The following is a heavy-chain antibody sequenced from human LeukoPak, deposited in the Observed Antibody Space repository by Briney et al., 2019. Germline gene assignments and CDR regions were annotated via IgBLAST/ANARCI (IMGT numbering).Heavy chain of an antibody. Sequence: ASVKVSCKTSGYIFAHNGISWVRQAPGQGLEWMAWINPSNGNTKDARNLQGRVTMTTDTSTNTAYMELRNLRSSDTAVYYCATGGIYSSFDHWGQGTLVTVSS. V-gene: IGHV1-18*01. CDR1: GYIFAHNG. CDR2: INPSNGNT. J-gene: IGHJ4*02. D-gene: IGHD4-11*01. CDR3: ATGGIYSSFDH.